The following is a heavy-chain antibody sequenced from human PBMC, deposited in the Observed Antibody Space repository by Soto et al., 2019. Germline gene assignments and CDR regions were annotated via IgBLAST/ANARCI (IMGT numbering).Heavy chain of an antibody. CDR3: ARDSDFWSGYYSSWFDP. CDR2: ISAYNGNT. J-gene: IGHJ5*02. Sequence: QVQLGQSGAEVKKPGASVKVSCKASGYTFTSYGISWLRQAPGQGLEWMGWISAYNGNTNYAQKLQGRVTMTTDSSTSTAYMELRSLRSDDTAVYYCARDSDFWSGYYSSWFDPWGQGTLVTVSS. CDR1: GYTFTSYG. V-gene: IGHV1-18*01. D-gene: IGHD3-3*01.